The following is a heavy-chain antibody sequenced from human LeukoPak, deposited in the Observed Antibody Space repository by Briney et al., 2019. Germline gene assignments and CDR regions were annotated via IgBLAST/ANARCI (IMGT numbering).Heavy chain of an antibody. CDR3: AHALIAARRGAFDI. CDR2: IYWNDDK. Sequence: SGPTLVNPTQTLTLTCTFSGFSLSTSGVGVGWIRQPPRKALEWLALIYWNDDKRYSPSLKNRLTITKDTSKNQVVLTMTNMDPVDTATYYCAHALIAARRGAFDIWGQGTMVTVSS. D-gene: IGHD6-6*01. CDR1: GFSLSTSGVG. V-gene: IGHV2-5*01. J-gene: IGHJ3*02.